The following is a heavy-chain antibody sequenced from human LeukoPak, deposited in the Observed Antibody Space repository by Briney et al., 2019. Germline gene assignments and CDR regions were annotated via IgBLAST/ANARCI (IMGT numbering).Heavy chain of an antibody. CDR2: INHSGSA. V-gene: IGHV4-34*01. D-gene: IGHD3-10*01. J-gene: IGHJ6*03. CDR1: GGSFSGDY. CDR3: ARGLREFGYYYYYMDV. Sequence: SETLSLTCGVYGGSFSGDYWSWVRQPPGKGLEWIGEINHSGSASYNPSLKSRVTISVDTSKNQFSLKLSSVTAADTAVYYCARGLREFGYYYYYMDVWGKGTTVTVSS.